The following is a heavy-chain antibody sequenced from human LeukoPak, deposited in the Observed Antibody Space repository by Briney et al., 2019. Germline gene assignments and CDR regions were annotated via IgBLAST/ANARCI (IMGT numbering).Heavy chain of an antibody. Sequence: SGPTLVNPTQTLTLTCTFSGFSLSTSGVGVGWIRQPPGKALEWLAIIYWDDDKRYSSSLKRRLTITEDTFKNQVVLTMTNMDPVDTGTYYCAHSIAATGAFDIWGQGTMVTVSS. J-gene: IGHJ3*02. CDR3: AHSIAATGAFDI. CDR1: GFSLSTSGVG. D-gene: IGHD6-25*01. V-gene: IGHV2-5*02. CDR2: IYWDDDK.